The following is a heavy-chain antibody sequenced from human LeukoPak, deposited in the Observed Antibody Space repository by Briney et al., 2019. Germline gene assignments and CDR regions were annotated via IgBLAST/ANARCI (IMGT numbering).Heavy chain of an antibody. CDR3: ARGQDYYGSGSYYCFDY. CDR1: GGTFSSYA. CDR2: IIPILGIP. Sequence: SVKVSCKASGGTFSSYAINWVRQAPGQGLEWMGRIIPILGIPNYAQKFQGRVTITADRSTSTAYMELSSLRSEDTAVYYCARGQDYYGSGSYYCFDYWGQGTLVTVSS. V-gene: IGHV1-69*04. D-gene: IGHD3-10*01. J-gene: IGHJ4*02.